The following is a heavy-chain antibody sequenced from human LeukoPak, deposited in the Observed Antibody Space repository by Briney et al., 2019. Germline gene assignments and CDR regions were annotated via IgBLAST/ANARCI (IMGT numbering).Heavy chain of an antibody. CDR3: ARRLPTVTNRYYYYYYYMDV. D-gene: IGHD4-17*01. CDR2: INPNSGGT. J-gene: IGHJ6*03. Sequence: ASVKVSCKASGYTFTGYYMHWVRQAPGQGLEWMGWINPNSGGTNYAQKFQGRVTMTRDTSISTAYMELSRLRSDDTAVYYCARRLPTVTNRYYYYYYYMDVWGKGTTVTVSS. CDR1: GYTFTGYY. V-gene: IGHV1-2*02.